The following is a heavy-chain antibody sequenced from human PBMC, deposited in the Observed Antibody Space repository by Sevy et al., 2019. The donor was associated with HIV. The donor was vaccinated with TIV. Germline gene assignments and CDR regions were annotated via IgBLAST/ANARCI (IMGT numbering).Heavy chain of an antibody. V-gene: IGHV3-23*01. CDR3: AKGASRDGYTLSYFDY. CDR1: GFTFSSYA. CDR2: ISGSGGST. Sequence: GESLKISCATSGFTFSSYAMSWVRQAPGKGLEWVSAISGSGGSTYYADSVKGRFTISRDNSKNTLYLQMNSLRAEDTAVYYCAKGASRDGYTLSYFDYWGQGTLVTVSS. D-gene: IGHD5-12*01. J-gene: IGHJ4*02.